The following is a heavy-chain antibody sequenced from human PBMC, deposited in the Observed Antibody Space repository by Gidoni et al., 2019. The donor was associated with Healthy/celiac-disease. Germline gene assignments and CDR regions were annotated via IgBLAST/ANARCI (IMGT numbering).Heavy chain of an antibody. CDR1: GLTFSYYY. D-gene: IGHD3-3*01. J-gene: IGHJ4*02. CDR3: ASTIFGVVITHPYFDY. CDR2: ISSSGSTI. V-gene: IGHV3-11*01. Sequence: QVQLVASGGGLVKPGGSLRLSCAASGLTFSYYYMSWIRQAPGKGLEWVSYISSSGSTIYYADSVKGRFTISRDNAKNSLYLQMNSLRAEDTAVYYCASTIFGVVITHPYFDYWGQGTLVTVSS.